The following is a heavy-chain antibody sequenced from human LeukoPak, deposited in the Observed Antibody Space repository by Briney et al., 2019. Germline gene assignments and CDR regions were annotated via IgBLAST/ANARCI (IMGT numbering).Heavy chain of an antibody. CDR3: ARQGDYDSSGYYPNWFDP. CDR1: GYSFTSYW. D-gene: IGHD3-22*01. V-gene: IGHV5-51*01. Sequence: GESLKISCKGSGYSFTSYWIGWVRQMPGKGLEWMGIIYPGDSDTRYSPSFQGQVTISADKSISTAYLQWSSLKAPDTAMYYCARQGDYDSSGYYPNWFDPWGQGTLVTVSS. J-gene: IGHJ5*02. CDR2: IYPGDSDT.